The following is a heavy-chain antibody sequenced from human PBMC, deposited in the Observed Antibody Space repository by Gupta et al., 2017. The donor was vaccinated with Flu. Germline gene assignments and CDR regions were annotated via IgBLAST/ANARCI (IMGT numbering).Heavy chain of an antibody. CDR1: GFTFADYT. V-gene: IGHV3-43*01. J-gene: IGHJ4*02. CDR3: AKDSGYSYGYSEKGFDY. CDR2: ISWDGGST. Sequence: EVQLVESGGVVVQPGGSLRLSCAASGFTFADYTMHWVRQAPGKGLEWVSLISWDGGSTYYADSVKGRFTISRDNSKNSLYLQMNSLRTEDTALYYCAKDSGYSYGYSEKGFDYWGQGTLVTVSS. D-gene: IGHD5-18*01.